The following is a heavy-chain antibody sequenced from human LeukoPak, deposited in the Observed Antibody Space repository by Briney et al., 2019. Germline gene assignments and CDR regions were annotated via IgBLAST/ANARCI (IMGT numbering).Heavy chain of an antibody. J-gene: IGHJ6*03. Sequence: GGSLRLSCAASGFTFSSYAMHWVRQAPGKGLEWVAVISYDGSNKYYADSVKGRFTISRDNSKNTLYLQMNSLRAEDTAVYYCARVGYSSSWYLGSYYYMDVWGKGTTVTISS. CDR1: GFTFSSYA. CDR3: ARVGYSSSWYLGSYYYMDV. V-gene: IGHV3-30*04. D-gene: IGHD6-13*01. CDR2: ISYDGSNK.